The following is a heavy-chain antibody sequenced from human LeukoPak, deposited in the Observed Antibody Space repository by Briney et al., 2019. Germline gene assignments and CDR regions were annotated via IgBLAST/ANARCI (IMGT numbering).Heavy chain of an antibody. CDR1: GFTFSSYR. CDR3: AKGGLAVAGAFDY. D-gene: IGHD6-19*01. V-gene: IGHV3-23*01. CDR2: LSGSDGST. Sequence: PGGSLRLSCAASGFTFSSYRMTWVRQAPGKGLEWVSALSGSDGSTYCADSVKGRFTISRDNSKNTLYLQMNSLRAEDTAVYYCAKGGLAVAGAFDYWGQGTLVTVSS. J-gene: IGHJ4*02.